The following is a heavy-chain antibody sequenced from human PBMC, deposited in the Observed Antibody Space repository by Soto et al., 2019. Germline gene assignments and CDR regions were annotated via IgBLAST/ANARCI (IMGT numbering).Heavy chain of an antibody. J-gene: IGHJ4*02. Sequence: KPSETLSLTCTVSGGSISSSSYYWGWIRQPPGKGLEWIGSIYYSGSTYYNPSLKSRVTISVDTSKNQFSLKLSSVTAADTAVYYCARHVYGFRNWNYLFDYWGQGTLVTVSS. CDR3: ARHVYGFRNWNYLFDY. D-gene: IGHD1-7*01. CDR1: GGSISSSSYY. V-gene: IGHV4-39*01. CDR2: IYYSGST.